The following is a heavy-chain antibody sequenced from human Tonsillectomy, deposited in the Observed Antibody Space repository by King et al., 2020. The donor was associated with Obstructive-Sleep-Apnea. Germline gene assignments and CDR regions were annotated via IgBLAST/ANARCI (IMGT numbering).Heavy chain of an antibody. D-gene: IGHD3-10*01. CDR1: GGSFSGYY. V-gene: IGHV4-34*01. CDR2: INRSGST. CDR3: ARGRGGYYYYYGMDV. J-gene: IGHJ6*02. Sequence: VQLQQWGAGLLKPSETLSLTCAVYGGSFSGYYWSWIRQPPGKGLEWLGEINRSGSTNYNPSLMSRVTISVDTHKNQFSLKLSSVTAADTAVYYCARGRGGYYYYYGMDVWGQGTTVTVSS.